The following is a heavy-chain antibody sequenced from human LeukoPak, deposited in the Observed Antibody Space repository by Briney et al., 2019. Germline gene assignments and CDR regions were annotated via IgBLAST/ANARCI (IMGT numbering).Heavy chain of an antibody. J-gene: IGHJ4*02. Sequence: SETPSLTCTVSGGSLSSSSYYWGWIRQPPGKGLEWIGSIYYSGSTYYNPSLKSRVTISVDTSKNQFSLKLSSVTAADTAVYYCARELGGTVVRPLDYWGQGTLVTVSS. CDR3: ARELGGTVVRPLDY. CDR1: GGSLSSSSYY. D-gene: IGHD4-23*01. CDR2: IYYSGST. V-gene: IGHV4-39*02.